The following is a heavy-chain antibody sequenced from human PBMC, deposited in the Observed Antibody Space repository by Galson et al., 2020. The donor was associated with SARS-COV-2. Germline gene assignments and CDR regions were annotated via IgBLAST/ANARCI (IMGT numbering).Heavy chain of an antibody. D-gene: IGHD1-20*01. CDR3: TSGIRAP. V-gene: IGHV3-73*01. CDR1: GFMFSESA. J-gene: IGHJ5*02. CDR2: IRSRLANYAT. Sequence: GGSLRLSCIASGFMFSESAIDWVRQASGKGLEWVGRIRSRLANYATVYAAPVRGRFTVSRDDLKNTAFLEMSSLQVDDTAVYYCTSGIRAPWGRGTLVTVSS.